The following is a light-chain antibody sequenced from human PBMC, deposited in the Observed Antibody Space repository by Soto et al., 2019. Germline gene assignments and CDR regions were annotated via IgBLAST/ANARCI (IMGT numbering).Light chain of an antibody. J-gene: IGKJ1*01. CDR2: GAS. CDR3: QQYGSSPQT. CDR1: QSVSSSY. Sequence: EILLTQSPCTLSLSPGERATLSCRASQSVSSSYLAWYQQKPGQAPRLLIYGASTRATGIPARFSGSGSGTEFTLTISSLQSEDFEVYYCQQYGSSPQTFGQGTKVDIK. V-gene: IGKV3-20*01.